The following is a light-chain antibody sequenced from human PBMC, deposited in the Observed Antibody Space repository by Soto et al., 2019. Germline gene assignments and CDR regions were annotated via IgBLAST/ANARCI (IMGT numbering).Light chain of an antibody. CDR1: SSDVGGYNS. J-gene: IGLJ2*01. Sequence: QSVLTQPASVSGSPGQSITISCTGSSSDVGGYNSVSWYQKHPGKAPKLMIYEVRNRPSGVSNRFSASKSGNTASLTISGLQAEDEADYYCSSYTSISNLVLFGGGTKLTVL. V-gene: IGLV2-14*01. CDR3: SSYTSISNLVL. CDR2: EVR.